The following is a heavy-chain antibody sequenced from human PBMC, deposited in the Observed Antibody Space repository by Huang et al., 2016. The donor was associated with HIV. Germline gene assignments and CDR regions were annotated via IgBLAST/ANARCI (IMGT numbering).Heavy chain of an antibody. D-gene: IGHD3-3*01. V-gene: IGHV4-39*01. J-gene: IGHJ5*02. Sequence: QLQLQESGPGQVKPSETLSLTCTVSVGSIDNRTSYWGWRRQPPGKGLEWIGNIYYSATTYYHPSLKSRVTISVDTSNNQFSLGLDAVTAADTAVYYCAGRWDYDFWSGSSYGSWGQGTLVTVSS. CDR2: IYYSATT. CDR1: VGSIDNRTSY. CDR3: AGRWDYDFWSGSSYGS.